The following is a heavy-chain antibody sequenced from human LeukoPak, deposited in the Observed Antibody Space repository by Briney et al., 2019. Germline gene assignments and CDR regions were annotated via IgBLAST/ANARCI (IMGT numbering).Heavy chain of an antibody. CDR2: IDPNSGGT. CDR1: GYIFTDYY. J-gene: IGHJ2*01. Sequence: ASVKVSCKASGYIFTDYYMHWVRQAPGQGLEWMGWIDPNSGGTKYAQRFQGRVTMTRDTSITTAYMELSRLRSDDTAVYYCARGGPSPTTVTSNWYFDLWGRGTLVTVSS. CDR3: ARGGPSPTTVTSNWYFDL. D-gene: IGHD4-11*01. V-gene: IGHV1-2*02.